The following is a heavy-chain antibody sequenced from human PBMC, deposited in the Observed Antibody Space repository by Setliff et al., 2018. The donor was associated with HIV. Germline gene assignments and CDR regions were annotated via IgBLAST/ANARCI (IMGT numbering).Heavy chain of an antibody. CDR1: GGSISSGSYY. J-gene: IGHJ3*02. D-gene: IGHD3-16*02. CDR3: ARVTLHDYVWGSYRPPEGAFDI. CDR2: IYTTGST. V-gene: IGHV4-61*09. Sequence: PSETLSLTCTVSGGSISSGSYYWTWIRQPAGKGLEWIGHIYTTGSTNYNPSLKSRVTMSVDTSKNQFSLNLRSVTAADTAVYYCARVTLHDYVWGSYRPPEGAFDIWGQGTMVTVSS.